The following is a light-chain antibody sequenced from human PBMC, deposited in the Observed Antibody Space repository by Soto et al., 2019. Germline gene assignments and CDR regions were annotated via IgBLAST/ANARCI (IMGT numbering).Light chain of an antibody. Sequence: HCVLTQPASVSGFPGRSITISCTGTSSDVGGYNYVSWYQQHPGKAPKLMIYDVSNRPSGVSNRFSGSKSGNTASLTISGLQAEDEADYYCSSYTSSSPYVFGTGTKVTVL. CDR1: SSDVGGYNY. CDR3: SSYTSSSPYV. V-gene: IGLV2-14*01. CDR2: DVS. J-gene: IGLJ1*01.